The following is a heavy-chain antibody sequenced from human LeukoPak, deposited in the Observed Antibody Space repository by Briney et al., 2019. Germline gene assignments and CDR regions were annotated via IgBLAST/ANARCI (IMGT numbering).Heavy chain of an antibody. CDR3: ARPSSLYGGTSEDY. Sequence: GKSLKISCKSSGYSFTDYWIVWVRQMPGKGLEWMGAIYPGDSDTRYSPSLDGQVTISADKSVSTTYLQWSSLQASDTAMYYCARPSSLYGGTSEDYWGQGTLVTVSS. CDR1: GYSFTDYW. CDR2: IYPGDSDT. D-gene: IGHD4-23*01. V-gene: IGHV5-51*01. J-gene: IGHJ4*02.